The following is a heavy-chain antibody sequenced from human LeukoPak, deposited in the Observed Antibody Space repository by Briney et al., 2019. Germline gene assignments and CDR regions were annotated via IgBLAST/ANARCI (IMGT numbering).Heavy chain of an antibody. CDR2: THYSGNT. CDR3: ARVRGDYVNLFDP. Sequence: SETLSLTCTVSGGSVSSGSYHWSWIRQPPGKGLEWIGYTHYSGNTYYNPSLKSRVAISLDTSKKQFSLWLRSVTAAGTAVYYCARVRGDYVNLFDPWGQGTLVIVSS. V-gene: IGHV4-61*01. J-gene: IGHJ5*02. D-gene: IGHD4-17*01. CDR1: GGSVSSGSYH.